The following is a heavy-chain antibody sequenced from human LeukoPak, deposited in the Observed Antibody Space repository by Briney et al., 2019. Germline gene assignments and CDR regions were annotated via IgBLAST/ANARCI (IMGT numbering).Heavy chain of an antibody. CDR2: ISSSSSYI. J-gene: IGHJ6*02. Sequence: KPGGSLRLSCAASGFTFSSYSMNWVRQAPGKGLEWVSSISSSSSYIYHADSVKGRFTISRDNAKNSLDLQMNSLRAEDTAVYYCARPTCSGGSCYGYYYYGMDVWGQGTTVTVSS. D-gene: IGHD2-15*01. CDR1: GFTFSSYS. V-gene: IGHV3-21*01. CDR3: ARPTCSGGSCYGYYYYGMDV.